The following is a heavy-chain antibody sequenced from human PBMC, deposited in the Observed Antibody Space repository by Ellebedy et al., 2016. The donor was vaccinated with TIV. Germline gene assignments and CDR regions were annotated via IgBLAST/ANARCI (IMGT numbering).Heavy chain of an antibody. D-gene: IGHD3-10*01. J-gene: IGHJ5*02. Sequence: ASVKVSCKASGYTFTSYDINWVRQATGQGLEWMGWMNPNSGNTGYAQKFQGRVTMTRNTSISTAYMELSSLRSEDTAVYYCARGDYYGSGSWVDFDPWGQGTLVTVSS. CDR1: GYTFTSYD. CDR2: MNPNSGNT. V-gene: IGHV1-8*01. CDR3: ARGDYYGSGSWVDFDP.